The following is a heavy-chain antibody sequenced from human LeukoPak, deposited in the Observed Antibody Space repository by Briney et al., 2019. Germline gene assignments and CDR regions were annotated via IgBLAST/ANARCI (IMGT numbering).Heavy chain of an antibody. J-gene: IGHJ4*02. CDR1: GFTFNNYW. Sequence: SGGSLRLSCAASGFTFNNYWMHWVRQAPGKGLEWVAVISYDGSIKYYADSVKGRFTISRDNSKNTLYLQMNSLAAEDTAVYYCAKGNMEYQPYHYFEQWGQGTLVTVSS. D-gene: IGHD3-3*01. CDR2: ISYDGSIK. V-gene: IGHV3-30*18. CDR3: AKGNMEYQPYHYFEQ.